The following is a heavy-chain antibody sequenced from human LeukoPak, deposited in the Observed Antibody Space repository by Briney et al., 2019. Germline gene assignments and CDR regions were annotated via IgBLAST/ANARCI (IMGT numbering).Heavy chain of an antibody. V-gene: IGHV4-30-4*01. J-gene: IGHJ5*02. D-gene: IGHD7-27*01. CDR1: GGSISSGDYY. CDR3: ARTLTGDLFWFDP. Sequence: SETLSHTCTVSGGSISSGDYYWSWIRQPPGKGLEWIGYIYYSGSTYYNPSLKSRVTISVDTSKNQFSLKLSSVTAADTAVYYCARTLTGDLFWFDPWGQGTLVTVSS. CDR2: IYYSGST.